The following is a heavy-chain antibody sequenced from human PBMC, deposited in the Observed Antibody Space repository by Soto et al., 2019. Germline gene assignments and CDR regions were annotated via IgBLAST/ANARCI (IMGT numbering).Heavy chain of an antibody. Sequence: GESLKISCKGSGYIFTSHWITWVRQMPGKGLEWMGRIDPSDSYTEYSPSFQGHVGMSLDKSISTAYLQWSSLEASDTAIYYCARVVLVPAAQEDPWGQGTQVTVSS. CDR3: ARVVLVPAAQEDP. V-gene: IGHV5-10-1*01. CDR1: GYIFTSHW. D-gene: IGHD2-2*01. J-gene: IGHJ5*02. CDR2: IDPSDSYT.